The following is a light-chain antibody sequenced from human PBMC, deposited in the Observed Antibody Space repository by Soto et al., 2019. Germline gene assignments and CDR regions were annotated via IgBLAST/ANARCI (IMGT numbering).Light chain of an antibody. V-gene: IGKV1-5*01. CDR2: DAS. J-gene: IGKJ4*01. CDR1: QSISSW. CDR3: QQREDWPRA. Sequence: EIQMTQSPCTLSASVGDRVTITCRASQSISSWLAWYQQKPGKAPKLLIYDASSLESGVPARFSASGSGTDFTLTISSLEPEDFAIYYCQQREDWPRAFGGGTKVAI.